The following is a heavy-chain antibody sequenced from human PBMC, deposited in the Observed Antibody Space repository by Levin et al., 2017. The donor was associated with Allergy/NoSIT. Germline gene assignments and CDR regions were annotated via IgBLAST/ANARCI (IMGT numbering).Heavy chain of an antibody. CDR2: ISYDGRDT. CDR1: GFTFNNYG. Sequence: PGGSLRLSCTASGFTFNNYGLHWVRQAPGKGLEWVAVISYDGRDTYYPDSVKGRFTISRDDSKNTLFLQMNSLRTEDTAVYYCASLKGFGDADHWGQGTPVTVSS. D-gene: IGHD3-10*01. CDR3: ASLKGFGDADH. V-gene: IGHV3-30*03. J-gene: IGHJ4*02.